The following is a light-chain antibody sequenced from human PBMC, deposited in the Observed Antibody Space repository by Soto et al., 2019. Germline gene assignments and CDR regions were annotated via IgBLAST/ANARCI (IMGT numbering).Light chain of an antibody. V-gene: IGKV3-15*01. CDR2: DAS. J-gene: IGKJ1*01. CDR3: QQYYYWRT. CDR1: QSVSSK. Sequence: VMTQSPVTLSVSLGERATLSCRASQSVSSKLARYQHKPGQAPRLLIYDASTRATGIPDRFSGSGSGTEFTLTISSLQSEDFALYYCQQYYYWRTFGQGTKVEIK.